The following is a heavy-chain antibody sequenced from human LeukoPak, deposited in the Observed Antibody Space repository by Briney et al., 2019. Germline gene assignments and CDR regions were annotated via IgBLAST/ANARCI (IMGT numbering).Heavy chain of an antibody. J-gene: IGHJ6*02. CDR3: ARAWWYYGMDV. CDR2: INPSGGST. Sequence: ASVKVSCKASGYTFTSYYMHWVRQAPGQGLEWMGIINPSGGSTSYAQKFQGRVTMTRDTSISTAYMELSRLRSDDTAVYYCARAWWYYGMDVWGQGTTVTVSS. V-gene: IGHV1-46*01. CDR1: GYTFTSYY. D-gene: IGHD2-15*01.